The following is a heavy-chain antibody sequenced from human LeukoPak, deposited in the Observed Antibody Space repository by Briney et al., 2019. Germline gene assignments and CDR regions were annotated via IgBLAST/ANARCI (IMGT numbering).Heavy chain of an antibody. CDR2: IYTSGST. J-gene: IGHJ3*02. Sequence: PSETLSLTCTVPGGSIGSYYWSWIRQPAGKGLEWIGRIYTSGSTNYNPSLKSRVTMSVDTSKKQLSLKLSSVTAADTAVYYCASIAGANLHAFDMWGQGTMVTVSS. V-gene: IGHV4-4*07. CDR1: GGSIGSYY. D-gene: IGHD1-26*01. CDR3: ASIAGANLHAFDM.